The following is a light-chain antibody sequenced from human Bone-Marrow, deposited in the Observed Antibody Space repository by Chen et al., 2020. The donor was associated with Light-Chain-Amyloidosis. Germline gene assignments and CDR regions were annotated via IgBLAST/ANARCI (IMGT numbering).Light chain of an antibody. J-gene: IGLJ1*01. CDR3: QVWNSRGDPVYV. Sequence: YVLTQPPSVSVAPGQTARSTCGGNSIESRSVHWYQQRPGQAPVMVIYDAFDRPSGRSERLGGSNSGNSATLSISRVESGDEAGYYCQVWNSRGDPVYVFGTGSKFTVL. V-gene: IGLV3-21*02. CDR1: SIESRS. CDR2: DAF.